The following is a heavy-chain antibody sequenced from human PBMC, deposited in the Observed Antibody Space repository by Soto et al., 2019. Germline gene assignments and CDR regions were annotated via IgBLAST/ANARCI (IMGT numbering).Heavy chain of an antibody. CDR3: ARDKDREQLGGNYYYVLDV. CDR1: GDTFSSFA. J-gene: IGHJ6*02. Sequence: QVQLVQSGAEVKKPGSSVKVSCKASGDTFSSFAISWVRQAPGQGLEWMGGIIPIFRTPKYAQKFQGRVTITAAEPTSPAYLELRSLRSEDTPVYYCARDKDREQLGGNYYYVLDVWGQGTTVIVSS. CDR2: IIPIFRTP. D-gene: IGHD1-1*01. V-gene: IGHV1-69*12.